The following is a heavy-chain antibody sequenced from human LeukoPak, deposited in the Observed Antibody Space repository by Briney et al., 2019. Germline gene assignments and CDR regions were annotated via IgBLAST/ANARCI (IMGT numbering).Heavy chain of an antibody. CDR3: ARGPRPTYYDFWGGYCDF. J-gene: IGHJ4*02. Sequence: GGSLRLSCAASGFTFSNYAMHWVRQAPGKGLEWVAIISYDGSNKYYADSVKGRFTISRDNSKNTLYLQMNSLRTEDTAVYYGARGPRPTYYDFWGGYCDFLGQGTLVTVSP. V-gene: IGHV3-30-3*01. D-gene: IGHD3-3*01. CDR2: ISYDGSNK. CDR1: GFTFSNYA.